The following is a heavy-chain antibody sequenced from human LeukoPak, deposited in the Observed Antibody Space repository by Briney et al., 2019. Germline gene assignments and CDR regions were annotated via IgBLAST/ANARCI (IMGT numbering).Heavy chain of an antibody. V-gene: IGHV1-46*01. D-gene: IGHD6-19*01. CDR2: INPSGGST. CDR3: ARKLSGWSNYYYYYMDV. CDR1: GYTFTSYY. Sequence: AAVKVSCKASGYTFTSYYMHWVRQAPEQGLEWMGIINPSGGSTSYAQKFQGRVTMTRNTSISTAYMELSSLRSEDTAVYYCARKLSGWSNYYYYYMDVWGKGTTVTISS. J-gene: IGHJ6*03.